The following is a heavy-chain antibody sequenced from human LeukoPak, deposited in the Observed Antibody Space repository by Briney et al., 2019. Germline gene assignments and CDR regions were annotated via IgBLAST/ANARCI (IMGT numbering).Heavy chain of an antibody. CDR1: GGSFSGYY. J-gene: IGHJ4*02. V-gene: IGHV4-34*01. Sequence: SETLSLTCAVYGGSFSGYYWSWIRQPPGKGLEWIGEINHSGSTNYNPSLKSRVTISVDTSKNQFSLKLSSVTAADTAVYYCARHGGSYYYDSVGFDYWGQGTLVTVSS. CDR2: INHSGST. CDR3: ARHGGSYYYDSVGFDY. D-gene: IGHD3-10*01.